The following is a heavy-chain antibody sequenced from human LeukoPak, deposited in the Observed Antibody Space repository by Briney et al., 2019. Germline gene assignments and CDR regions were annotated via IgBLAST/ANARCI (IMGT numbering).Heavy chain of an antibody. CDR1: GFSLRRSGMC. CDR3: ARALLTGHRADAFDT. J-gene: IGHJ3*02. V-gene: IGHV2-70*11. D-gene: IGHD3-9*01. CDR2: IDWDDDK. Sequence: SGPTLVKPTQTLTLTCTFSGFSLRRSGMCVSWIRQPPGKALEWLARIDWDDDKNYKTSLKTRLTISKDTSKNQVVLTMTNMDPVDTATYYCARALLTGHRADAFDTWGQGTMVTVSS.